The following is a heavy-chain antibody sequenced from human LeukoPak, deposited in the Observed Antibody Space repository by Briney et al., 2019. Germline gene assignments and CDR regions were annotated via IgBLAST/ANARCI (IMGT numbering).Heavy chain of an antibody. D-gene: IGHD3-10*01. Sequence: GGSLRLSCAVSGFSVSNYYMNWVRQAPGKGLEWVSAISGSGGSTYYADSVKGRFTISRDNSKNTLYLQMNSLRAEDTAVYYCAKGGLWGYGSGSYTIDYWGQGTLVTVSS. V-gene: IGHV3-23*01. CDR2: ISGSGGST. J-gene: IGHJ4*02. CDR1: GFSVSNYY. CDR3: AKGGLWGYGSGSYTIDY.